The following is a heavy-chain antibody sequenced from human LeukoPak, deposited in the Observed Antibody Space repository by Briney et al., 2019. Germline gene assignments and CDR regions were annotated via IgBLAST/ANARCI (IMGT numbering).Heavy chain of an antibody. D-gene: IGHD3-9*01. Sequence: GGSLRLSCAVTGFTLSSYGMSWVRQAPGKGLEWVSSISSSSSYIYYADSVKGRFTISRDNAKNSLYLQMNSLRAEDTAVYYCARTQETYYDIPYYMDVWGKGTTVTISS. V-gene: IGHV3-21*01. J-gene: IGHJ6*03. CDR3: ARTQETYYDIPYYMDV. CDR1: GFTLSSYG. CDR2: ISSSSSYI.